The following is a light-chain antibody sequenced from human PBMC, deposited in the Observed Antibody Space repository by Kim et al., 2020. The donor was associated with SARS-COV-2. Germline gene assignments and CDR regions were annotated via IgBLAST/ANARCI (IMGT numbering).Light chain of an antibody. V-gene: IGKV1-39*01. J-gene: IGKJ1*01. CDR1: QSISTY. CDR2: AAS. CDR3: QQSYSTPRT. Sequence: DIQMTQSPSSLSASVGDRVTITCRASQSISTYLNWYQQKPGKAPKLLIYAASSFRSGVPSRFSGSGSGTDFTLTISSLQPEDFATYYCQQSYSTPRTFGQGTKVEIK.